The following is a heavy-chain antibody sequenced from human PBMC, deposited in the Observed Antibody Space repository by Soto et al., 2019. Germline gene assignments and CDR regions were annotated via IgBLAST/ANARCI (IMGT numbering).Heavy chain of an antibody. CDR2: SSPRGDTI. Sequence: GGSLRLSCVASGFSLANYPMNWVRQTPGKGLEWISYSSPRGDTIYYADSVEGRFTISRDNARNSLSLHMSSLRDEDSALYYCAKGPHTNVGWPYYFESWGQGGPVTVSS. J-gene: IGHJ4*02. D-gene: IGHD6-19*01. V-gene: IGHV3-48*02. CDR1: GFSLANYP. CDR3: AKGPHTNVGWPYYFES.